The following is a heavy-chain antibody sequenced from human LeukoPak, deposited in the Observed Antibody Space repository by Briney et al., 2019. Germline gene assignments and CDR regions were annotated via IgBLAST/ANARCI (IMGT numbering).Heavy chain of an antibody. CDR1: GFTFSDYC. V-gene: IGHV3-11*01. Sequence: GGSLRLSCAASGFTFSDYCMSWIRQAPGKGLEWVSFISSSGSTMYYADSVKGRFTISRDNAKNSLYLQMNSLRAEDTAVYYCATRGPDSSGFYRFDYWGQGTLVTISS. CDR2: ISSSGSTM. CDR3: ATRGPDSSGFYRFDY. J-gene: IGHJ4*02. D-gene: IGHD3-22*01.